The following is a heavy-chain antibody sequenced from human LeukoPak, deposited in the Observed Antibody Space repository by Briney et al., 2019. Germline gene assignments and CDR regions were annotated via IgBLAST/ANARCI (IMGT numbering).Heavy chain of an antibody. D-gene: IGHD3-3*01. CDR2: ISYDGSNK. CDR1: GFTFSSYG. V-gene: IGHV3-30*03. Sequence: GRSLRLSCAASGFTFSSYGMHWVRQAPGKGLEWVAVISYDGSNKYYADSVKGRFTISRDNSKNTVYLQMNSLRADDTAVYYCARDFTPEWFDIHWGQGTLVTVS. J-gene: IGHJ4*02. CDR3: ARDFTPEWFDIH.